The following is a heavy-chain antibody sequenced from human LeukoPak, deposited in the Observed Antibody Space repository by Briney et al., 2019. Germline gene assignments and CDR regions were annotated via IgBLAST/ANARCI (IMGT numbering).Heavy chain of an antibody. D-gene: IGHD3-10*01. J-gene: IGHJ5*02. Sequence: GASVKVSCKASGGTFSSYAISWVRQAPGQGLEWMGRIIPIFGIANYAQKFQGRVTITADKSTSTAYMELSSLRSEDTAVYYCARDVLPRGFDLWGQGTLVTVSS. CDR1: GGTFSSYA. CDR3: ARDVLPRGFDL. V-gene: IGHV1-69*04. CDR2: IIPIFGIA.